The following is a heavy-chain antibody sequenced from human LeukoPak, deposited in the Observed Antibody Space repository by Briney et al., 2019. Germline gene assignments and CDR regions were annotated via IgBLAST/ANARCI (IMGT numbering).Heavy chain of an antibody. CDR2: IKYDGNEK. CDR3: ARWRWAQPGFDY. D-gene: IGHD5-24*01. Sequence: PGGSLTLSCAASGFTFDDHWMTWVRQAPGKGLEWVAYIKYDGNEKNYVDSVRGRFTVSRDNAENSVYLQMHSLRAEDTAVYYRARWRWAQPGFDYWGQGPLVTVSS. CDR1: GFTFDDHW. J-gene: IGHJ4*02. V-gene: IGHV3-7*01.